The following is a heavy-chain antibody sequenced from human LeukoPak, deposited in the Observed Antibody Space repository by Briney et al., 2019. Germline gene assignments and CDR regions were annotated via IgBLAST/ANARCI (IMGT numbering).Heavy chain of an antibody. V-gene: IGHV3-23*01. D-gene: IGHD3-9*01. J-gene: IGHJ3*02. CDR1: GFTFSSYA. Sequence: GGSLRLSCAASGFTFSSYAMSWVRQAPGKGLEGVSAISGSGGRTYYADSVKGRFTISRDNSKNTLYLQMNSLRAEDTAVYYCAKKVALTGYYSGMTPDAFDTWGQGTMVTVSS. CDR2: ISGSGGRT. CDR3: AKKVALTGYYSGMTPDAFDT.